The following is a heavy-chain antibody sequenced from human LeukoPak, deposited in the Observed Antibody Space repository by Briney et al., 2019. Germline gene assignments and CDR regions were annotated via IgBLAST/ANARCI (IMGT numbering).Heavy chain of an antibody. Sequence: PSETLSLTCTVSGGSISSSSYYWGWLRQSPGKGLEWLGSIFYSGSTYYNPSLKNRITISVDTSKNQFSLKLSFVTAADTAVYYCTRSPVGSRFDPWGQGTLVTVSS. D-gene: IGHD3-16*01. J-gene: IGHJ5*02. V-gene: IGHV4-39*01. CDR1: GGSISSSSYY. CDR2: IFYSGST. CDR3: TRSPVGSRFDP.